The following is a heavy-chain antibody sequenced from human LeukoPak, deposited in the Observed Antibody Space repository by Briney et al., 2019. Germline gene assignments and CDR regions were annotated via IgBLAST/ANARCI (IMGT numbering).Heavy chain of an antibody. Sequence: SETLSLTCTVSGGSISSYYWSWIRQPPGKGLEWIGYIYYSRNTNYNPSLKSRVTISVDTSKNQFSLKLSSVTAADTAVYYCARGQYYDFWSGYYGMDVWGQGTTVTVSS. J-gene: IGHJ6*02. CDR3: ARGQYYDFWSGYYGMDV. V-gene: IGHV4-59*08. CDR1: GGSISSYY. CDR2: IYYSRNT. D-gene: IGHD3-3*01.